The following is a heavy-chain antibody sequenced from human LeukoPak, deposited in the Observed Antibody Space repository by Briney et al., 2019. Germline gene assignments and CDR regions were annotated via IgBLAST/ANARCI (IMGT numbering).Heavy chain of an antibody. Sequence: ASVKVSCKASEYTFTGYYIHWVRQAPGQGLEWMGWIDPNTGDSNYVQKFQGRVTMTRDTSISTAYMELSRLRSDDTAFYYCARIRFCGGASCNYMDYWAKEPLFTFS. CDR3: ARIRFCGGASCNYMDY. CDR2: IDPNTGDS. D-gene: IGHD2-21*01. CDR1: EYTFTGYY. V-gene: IGHV1-2*02. J-gene: IGHJ4*02.